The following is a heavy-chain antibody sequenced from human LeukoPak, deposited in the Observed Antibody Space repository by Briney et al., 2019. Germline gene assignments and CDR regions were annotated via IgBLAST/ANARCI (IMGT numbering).Heavy chain of an antibody. CDR2: VGGGNDI. V-gene: IGHV3-23*01. D-gene: IGHD1-7*01. CDR3: AKDATPMNSIWDYFDS. Sequence: GGSLRLSCVGSGFRFNIYGMSWVRQAPGKGLEWGSSVGGGNDIHYADSVKGRFTGSRDDAKNTVYLQMNSLRSEDTAVYFCAKDATPMNSIWDYFDSWGQGTLVTVSP. J-gene: IGHJ4*02. CDR1: GFRFNIYG.